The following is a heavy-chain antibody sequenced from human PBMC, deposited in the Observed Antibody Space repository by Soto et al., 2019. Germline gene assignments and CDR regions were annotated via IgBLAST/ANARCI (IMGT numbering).Heavy chain of an antibody. D-gene: IGHD3-3*01. CDR3: ARAGIEWFDYSFDY. Sequence: ASETLSLTCAASGGSISSGGYSWSWIRQPPGKGLEWIGYMYHSGSTYYNPSLKSRVTISIDRSKNQFSLKLSSVTAADTAVYYWARAGIEWFDYSFDYWGQETLVTVS. J-gene: IGHJ4*02. CDR1: GGSISSGGYS. CDR2: MYHSGST. V-gene: IGHV4-30-2*01.